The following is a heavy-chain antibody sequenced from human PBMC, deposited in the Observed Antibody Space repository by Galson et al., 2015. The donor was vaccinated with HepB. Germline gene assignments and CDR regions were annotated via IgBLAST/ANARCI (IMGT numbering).Heavy chain of an antibody. V-gene: IGHV3-73*01. CDR1: GFTFSSSA. Sequence: SLRLSCAASGFTFSSSAMHWVRQASGKGLEWVGRIRSKANSYATAYAASVKGRFTISRDDSKNTAYLQMNSLKTEDTAVYYCTRVWVYGGNSEDYWGQGTLVTASS. CDR2: IRSKANSYAT. D-gene: IGHD4-23*01. CDR3: TRVWVYGGNSEDY. J-gene: IGHJ4*02.